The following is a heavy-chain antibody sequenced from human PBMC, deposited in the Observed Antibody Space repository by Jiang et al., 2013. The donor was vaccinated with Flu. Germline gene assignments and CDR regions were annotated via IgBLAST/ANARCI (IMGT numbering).Heavy chain of an antibody. CDR2: ISAYNGNT. CDR1: GYTFTNYG. Sequence: GAEVKKPGASVKVSCKASGYTFTNYGISWVRQAPGQGLEWMGWISAYNGNTNYAQKLQGRVTMTTDTSTSTAYMELRSLRSDDTAVYYCAKAPRGYSGYDQKNDYWGQGTLVTVSS. D-gene: IGHD5-12*01. J-gene: IGHJ4*02. V-gene: IGHV1-18*01. CDR3: AKAPRGYSGYDQKNDY.